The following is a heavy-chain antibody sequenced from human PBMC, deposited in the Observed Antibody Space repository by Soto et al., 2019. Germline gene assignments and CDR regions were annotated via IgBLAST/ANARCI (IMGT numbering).Heavy chain of an antibody. V-gene: IGHV3-30-3*01. CDR2: MSYDGSNK. CDR1: GFTFSSYA. CDR3: ARDPSDSSGLPLNY. D-gene: IGHD3-22*01. Sequence: GGSLRLSCAASGFTFSSYAMHWVRQDPGKGLEWVAVMSYDGSNKYYADSVKGRFTISRDNSKNTLYLQMNSLRAEDTAVYYCARDPSDSSGLPLNYWGQGTLVTVSS. J-gene: IGHJ4*02.